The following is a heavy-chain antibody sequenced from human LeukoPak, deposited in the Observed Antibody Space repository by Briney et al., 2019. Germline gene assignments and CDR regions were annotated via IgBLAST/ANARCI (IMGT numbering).Heavy chain of an antibody. Sequence: AGGSLRLSCAASGFTCSDHYMDWVRQAPGKGLEWVGRTRNKEKSYTTEYAASVRGRFTVSSDDPKNSLYLQMNSLRSDDTAVYYCVRSGSSARADYPYNAMDVWGQGTTVTVSS. CDR1: GFTCSDHY. J-gene: IGHJ6*02. V-gene: IGHV3-72*01. D-gene: IGHD1-26*01. CDR3: VRSGSSARADYPYNAMDV. CDR2: TRNKEKSYTT.